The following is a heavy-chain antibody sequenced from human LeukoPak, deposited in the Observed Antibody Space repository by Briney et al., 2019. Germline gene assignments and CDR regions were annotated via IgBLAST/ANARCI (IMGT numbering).Heavy chain of an antibody. J-gene: IGHJ5*02. Sequence: PSQTLSLTCTVSGGSISSGDYYWSWIRQPPGKGLEWIGYIYYSGSTYYNPSLKSRVTISVDTSKNQFSLKLSSVTAADTAVYYCARPRMAAAGTGDWFDPWGQGTLVTVSS. D-gene: IGHD6-13*01. CDR2: IYYSGST. CDR1: GGSISSGDYY. CDR3: ARPRMAAAGTGDWFDP. V-gene: IGHV4-30-4*08.